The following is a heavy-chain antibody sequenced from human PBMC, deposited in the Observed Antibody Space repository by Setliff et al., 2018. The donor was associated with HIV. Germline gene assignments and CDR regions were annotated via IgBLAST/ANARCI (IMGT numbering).Heavy chain of an antibody. CDR3: ARGEWVIRGDFDH. Sequence: SVKVSCKASGGTFSGYAINWVRQAPGQGLEWLGNIIPNVGVVYYAQRFQGRVTITTVQSTSTAYLELSSLRSDDTAVYYCARGEWVIRGDFDHWGQGTLVTVSS. V-gene: IGHV1-69*04. CDR2: IIPNVGVV. J-gene: IGHJ4*02. D-gene: IGHD3-10*01. CDR1: GGTFSGYA.